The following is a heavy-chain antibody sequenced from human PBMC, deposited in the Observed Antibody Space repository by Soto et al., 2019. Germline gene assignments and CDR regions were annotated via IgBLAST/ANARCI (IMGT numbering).Heavy chain of an antibody. V-gene: IGHV1-69*01. CDR2: IIPIFGTA. CDR1: GGTFSSYA. CDR3: ARDSGSISSSPDYFDY. J-gene: IGHJ4*02. Sequence: QVQLVQSGAEVKKPGSSVKVSCKASGGTFSSYAISWVRQAPGQGLEWMGGIIPIFGTANYAQKFQGRVTITADESKSTACMELSSLRSEDTAVYYCARDSGSISSSPDYFDYWGQGTLVTVSS. D-gene: IGHD6-6*01.